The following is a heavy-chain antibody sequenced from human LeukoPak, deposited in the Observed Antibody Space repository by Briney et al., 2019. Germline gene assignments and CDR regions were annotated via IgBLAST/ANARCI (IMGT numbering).Heavy chain of an antibody. Sequence: SETLSLTCTISGGSINSYYWSWIRQPAGKGLEWIGRIYPSGSTNYNPSLKSRVTMSVDTSKNHFSRHLSSVTAADTAVYYCAKTSFGSGSFWFFDLWGRGAQVTVSS. CDR2: IYPSGST. D-gene: IGHD1-26*01. J-gene: IGHJ2*01. CDR1: GGSINSYY. CDR3: AKTSFGSGSFWFFDL. V-gene: IGHV4-4*07.